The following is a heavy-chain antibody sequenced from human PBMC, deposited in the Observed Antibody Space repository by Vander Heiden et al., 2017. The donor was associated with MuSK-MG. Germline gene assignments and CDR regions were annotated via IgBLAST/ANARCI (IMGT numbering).Heavy chain of an antibody. J-gene: IGHJ5*02. CDR3: AREGYCSGGSCYEGFDP. Sequence: QVQLQQSGPGLVEPPPTLSLTCAISGGSVPSYTAARNWIRQSPARGLEWLGRTYYRSKWYNDYAVSVKSRITINPDTSKNQFSLQLNSVTPEDTAVYYCAREGYCSGGSCYEGFDPWGQGTLVTVSS. D-gene: IGHD2-15*01. CDR1: GGSVPSYTAA. V-gene: IGHV6-1*01. CDR2: TYYRSKWYN.